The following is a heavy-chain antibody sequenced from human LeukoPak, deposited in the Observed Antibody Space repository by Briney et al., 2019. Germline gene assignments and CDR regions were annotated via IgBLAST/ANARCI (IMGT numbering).Heavy chain of an antibody. CDR2: INPNSGGT. CDR3: ARTRIAVAKLDVFDI. D-gene: IGHD6-19*01. CDR1: GYTFTGYY. V-gene: IGHV1-2*02. Sequence: GASVKVSCKASGYTFTGYYMHWVRQAPGQGLEWMGWINPNSGGTNYAQKFQGRVTMTRDTSISTAYMELSRLRSDDTAVYYCARTRIAVAKLDVFDIWGQGTMVTVSS. J-gene: IGHJ3*02.